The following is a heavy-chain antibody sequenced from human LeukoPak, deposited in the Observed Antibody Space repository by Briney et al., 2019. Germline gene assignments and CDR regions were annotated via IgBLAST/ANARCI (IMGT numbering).Heavy chain of an antibody. CDR1: GYTFTSYD. J-gene: IGHJ1*01. CDR3: ARGDWELPLPRH. D-gene: IGHD1-26*01. Sequence: ASVKVFCKASGYTFTSYDINWVRQATGQGLEWMGWMNPNSGNTGYAQKFQGRVTITRNTSISTAHMELSSLRSEDTAVYYCARGDWELPLPRHWGQGTLVTVSS. V-gene: IGHV1-8*03. CDR2: MNPNSGNT.